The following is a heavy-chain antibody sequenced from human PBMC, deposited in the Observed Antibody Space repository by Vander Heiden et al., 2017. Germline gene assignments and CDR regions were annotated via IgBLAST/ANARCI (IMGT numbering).Heavy chain of an antibody. J-gene: IGHJ4*02. CDR1: GFTFSSYG. CDR3: ARDPFVGFAATPDY. V-gene: IGHV3-33*01. CDR2: IWYDGSNK. D-gene: IGHD2-15*01. Sequence: QVQLVASGGGVVQPGRSLRLSCAASGFTFSSYGMHWVRQAPGKGLEWVAVIWYDGSNKYYADSVKGRFTISRDNSKNTLYLQMNSLRAEDTAVYYCARDPFVGFAATPDYWGQGTLVTVSS.